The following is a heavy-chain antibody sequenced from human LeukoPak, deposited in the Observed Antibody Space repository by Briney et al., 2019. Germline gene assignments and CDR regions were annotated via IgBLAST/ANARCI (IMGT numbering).Heavy chain of an antibody. CDR1: GYSISSRYY. J-gene: IGHJ4*02. CDR2: IYHSGST. V-gene: IGHV4-38-2*02. D-gene: IGHD5-18*01. CDR3: ARGYSGYDQTWIQLWLGPSGFDY. Sequence: PSETLSLTCTVSGYSISSRYYWGWIRQPPGKGLEWIGSIYHSGSTHYNPSLKSRVTISVDTSKNQFSLKLSFVTAADTAVYYCARGYSGYDQTWIQLWLGPSGFDYWGQGTLVTVSS.